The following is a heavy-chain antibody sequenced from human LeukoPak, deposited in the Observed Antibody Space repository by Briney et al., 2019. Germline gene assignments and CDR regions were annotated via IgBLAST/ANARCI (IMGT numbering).Heavy chain of an antibody. V-gene: IGHV3-53*01. CDR3: AREGYSNGWYRN. D-gene: IGHD6-19*01. J-gene: IGHJ4*02. CDR1: GFTVSSNY. Sequence: GGSLRLSCAASGFTVSSNYMSWVRQAPGKGLEWVSVIFSSGSTYYADSVKGRFTISRDNSKNTLYLQMNSLRAEDMAVYYCAREGYSNGWYRNWGQGTLVTVSS. CDR2: IFSSGST.